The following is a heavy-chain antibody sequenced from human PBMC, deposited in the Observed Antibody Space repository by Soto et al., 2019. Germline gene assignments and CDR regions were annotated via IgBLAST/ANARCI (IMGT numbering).Heavy chain of an antibody. CDR2: INPNSGGT. CDR1: GYTFTGYY. D-gene: IGHD3-22*01. V-gene: IGHV1-2*02. CDR3: ARDLYYYDSSGYHY. J-gene: IGHJ4*02. Sequence: ASVKVSCKXSGYTFTGYYMHWVRQAPGQGLEWMGWINPNSGGTNYAQKFQGRVTMTRDTSISTAYMELSRLRSDDTAVYYCARDLYYYDSSGYHYWGQGTLVTVSS.